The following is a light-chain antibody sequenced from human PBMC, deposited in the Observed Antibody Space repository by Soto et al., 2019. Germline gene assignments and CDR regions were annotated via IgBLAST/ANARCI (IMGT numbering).Light chain of an antibody. J-gene: IGLJ1*01. CDR1: SSDVGSYNL. V-gene: IGLV2-23*02. CDR3: CSYAGSSTF. Sequence: LTQPASVSGSPGQSITISCTGTSSDVGSYNLVSWYQQHPGKAPKLMIYEVSKRPSGVSNRFSGSKSGNTASLTISGLQAEDEADYYCCSYAGSSTFFGTGTKV. CDR2: EVS.